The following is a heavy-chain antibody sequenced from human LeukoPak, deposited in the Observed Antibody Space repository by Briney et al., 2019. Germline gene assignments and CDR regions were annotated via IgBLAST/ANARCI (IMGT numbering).Heavy chain of an antibody. CDR1: GGSISSYY. CDR2: IYYSGST. J-gene: IGHJ4*02. Sequence: SETLSLTCNVSGGSISSYYWSWIRQPPGEGLEWIGYIYYSGSTNYNPSLKSRVTISVDTSKNQFSLKLSSVTAADTAVYYCASNGRETAMVTYFDYWGQGTLVTVSS. V-gene: IGHV4-59*08. D-gene: IGHD5-18*01. CDR3: ASNGRETAMVTYFDY.